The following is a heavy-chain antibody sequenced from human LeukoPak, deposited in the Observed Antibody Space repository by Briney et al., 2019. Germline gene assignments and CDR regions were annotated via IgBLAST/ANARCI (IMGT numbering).Heavy chain of an antibody. CDR1: GFTFSSHW. Sequence: GGYLRLSCAASGFTFSSHWMTWVRQAPGKGLEWVANIKEDGSKKNYADSVKGRFTISRDNAKNSLYLQMNSLRAEDTAVYYCARDPSSYYYDSSGYPEYYFDYWGQGTLVTVSS. V-gene: IGHV3-7*01. J-gene: IGHJ4*02. CDR2: IKEDGSKK. CDR3: ARDPSSYYYDSSGYPEYYFDY. D-gene: IGHD3-22*01.